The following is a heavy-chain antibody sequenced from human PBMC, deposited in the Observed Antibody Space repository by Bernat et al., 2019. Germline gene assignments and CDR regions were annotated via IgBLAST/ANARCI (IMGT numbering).Heavy chain of an antibody. V-gene: IGHV4-59*01. CDR3: ARGTSTSAPYMDV. J-gene: IGHJ6*03. Sequence: QVRLQESGPGLVKPSETLSLTCTVSGGSISSYYWTWIRQPPGEGLEWIGYIYFSGSTNYNPSLESRVTISIDTSKNQFSLNLSSVTAADTAVYYCARGTSTSAPYMDVWGKGTTVTVSS. CDR1: GGSISSYY. CDR2: IYFSGST.